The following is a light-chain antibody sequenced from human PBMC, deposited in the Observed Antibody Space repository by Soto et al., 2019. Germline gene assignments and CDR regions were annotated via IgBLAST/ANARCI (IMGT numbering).Light chain of an antibody. Sequence: EVVLTQSPATLSLSPGEGATLFCRASQSVGNYSAWYQQRPGQAPRLLIYDATSRATGIPARFSGSGSGTDFTLTITSLEPEDFAVYYCQQRSNWIFTFGPGTIVDIK. V-gene: IGKV3-11*01. CDR2: DAT. CDR1: QSVGNY. J-gene: IGKJ3*01. CDR3: QQRSNWIFT.